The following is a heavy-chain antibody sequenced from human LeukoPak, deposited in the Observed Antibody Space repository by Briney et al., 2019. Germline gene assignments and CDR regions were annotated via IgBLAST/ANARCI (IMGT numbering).Heavy chain of an antibody. CDR2: ISSSGSYI. CDR3: AREFIGSWYWDS. J-gene: IGHJ4*02. Sequence: GGSLRLSCAASRFTFSSYSMNWVRQAPGKGLEWVSSISSSGSYIYYADSVKGRFTISRDNAKNSLYLQMNSLRAEDTAVYLCAREFIGSWYWDSWGQGTLVTVSS. D-gene: IGHD6-13*01. V-gene: IGHV3-21*01. CDR1: RFTFSSYS.